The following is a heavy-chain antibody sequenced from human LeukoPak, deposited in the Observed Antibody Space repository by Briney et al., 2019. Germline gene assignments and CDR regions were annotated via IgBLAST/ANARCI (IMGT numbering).Heavy chain of an antibody. J-gene: IGHJ6*03. CDR3: ARVRSDSSGWGYYYYYMDV. CDR1: GYTFTSYG. Sequence: ASVEVSCKASGYTFTSYGISWVRQAPGQGLEWMGWTSAYDGNTNYAQKLQGRVTMTTDTSTSTAYMELRSLRSDDTAVYYCARVRSDSSGWGYYYYYMDVWGKGTTVTVSS. D-gene: IGHD6-19*01. CDR2: TSAYDGNT. V-gene: IGHV1-18*01.